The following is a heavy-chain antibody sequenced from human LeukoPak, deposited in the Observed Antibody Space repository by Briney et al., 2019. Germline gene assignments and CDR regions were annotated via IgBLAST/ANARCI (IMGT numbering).Heavy chain of an antibody. D-gene: IGHD2-2*02. Sequence: ASVKVSCKASGGTFSSYAISWVRQAPGQGLEWMGGIIPIFGTASYAQKFQGRVTITADESTSTAYMELSSLRSEDTAVYYCARDLEVVPAAIGWFDPWGQGTLVTVSS. V-gene: IGHV1-69*13. CDR2: IIPIFGTA. CDR1: GGTFSSYA. CDR3: ARDLEVVPAAIGWFDP. J-gene: IGHJ5*02.